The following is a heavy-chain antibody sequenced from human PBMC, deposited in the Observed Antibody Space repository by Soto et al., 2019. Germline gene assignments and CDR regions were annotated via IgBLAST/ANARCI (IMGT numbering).Heavy chain of an antibody. CDR1: GYSISSGYY. D-gene: IGHD3-22*01. J-gene: IGHJ5*02. CDR2: IYHSGST. V-gene: IGHV4-38-2*02. Sequence: SETLSLTCAVSGYSISSGYYWGWIRQSPGKGLEWIGSIYHSGSTYYNPSLKSRVTISVDTSKNQFSLKLSSVTAADTAVYYCARDRSYYDSSGYPGGWFDPWGQGTLVTVS. CDR3: ARDRSYYDSSGYPGGWFDP.